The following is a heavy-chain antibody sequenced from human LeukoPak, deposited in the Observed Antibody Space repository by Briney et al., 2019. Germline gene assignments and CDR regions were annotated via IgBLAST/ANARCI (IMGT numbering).Heavy chain of an antibody. Sequence: GGSLRLSCAASGFTFSSYSMNWVRQAPGKGLEWVSSITSSSSYIYYADSVKGRFTISRDNAKNSLYLQMNSLRAEDTAVYYCASNYDSSNYYGFDYWGQGTLVTVSS. D-gene: IGHD3-22*01. CDR1: GFTFSSYS. V-gene: IGHV3-21*01. J-gene: IGHJ4*02. CDR2: ITSSSSYI. CDR3: ASNYDSSNYYGFDY.